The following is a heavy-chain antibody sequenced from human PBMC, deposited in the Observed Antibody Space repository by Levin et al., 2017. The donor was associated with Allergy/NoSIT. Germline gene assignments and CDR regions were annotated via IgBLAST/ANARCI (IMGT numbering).Heavy chain of an antibody. CDR2: IYYSGST. V-gene: IGHV4-59*01. CDR1: GGSISSYY. Sequence: GSLRLSCTVSGGSISSYYWSWIRQPPGKGLEWIGYIYYSGSTNYNPSLKSRVTISVDTSKNQFSLKLSSVTAADTAVYYCAAHLHSLRERYCSGGSCYSSRHDYYYYMDVWGKGTTVTVSS. D-gene: IGHD2-15*01. J-gene: IGHJ6*03. CDR3: AAHLHSLRERYCSGGSCYSSRHDYYYYMDV.